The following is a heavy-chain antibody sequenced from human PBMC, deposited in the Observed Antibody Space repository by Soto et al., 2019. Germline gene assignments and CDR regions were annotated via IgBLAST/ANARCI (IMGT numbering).Heavy chain of an antibody. Sequence: QVQLVQSGAAVKKHGASVKVSCKASGYTFTSYGISWVRQAPGQGLEWMGWSSDYNGNTNYAQKLQGRVTMTTATATSTAYIELRSLRCDDTAVYYCASGEYSRPQFDYWGQGTLVTVSS. J-gene: IGHJ4*02. V-gene: IGHV1-18*01. CDR1: GYTFTSYG. CDR3: ASGEYSRPQFDY. D-gene: IGHD3-10*01. CDR2: SSDYNGNT.